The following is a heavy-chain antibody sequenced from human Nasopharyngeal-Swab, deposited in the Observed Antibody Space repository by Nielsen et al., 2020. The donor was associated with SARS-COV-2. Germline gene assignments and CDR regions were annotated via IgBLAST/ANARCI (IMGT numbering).Heavy chain of an antibody. D-gene: IGHD5-18*01. J-gene: IGHJ5*02. Sequence: ASVKVSCKASGYTFTGYYMHRVRQAPGQGLEWMGRINPNSGGTNYAQKFQGRVTMTRDTSISTAHMELSRLRSDDTAVYYCAREPRYSYGLFDPWGQGTLVTVSS. V-gene: IGHV1-2*06. CDR2: INPNSGGT. CDR3: AREPRYSYGLFDP. CDR1: GYTFTGYY.